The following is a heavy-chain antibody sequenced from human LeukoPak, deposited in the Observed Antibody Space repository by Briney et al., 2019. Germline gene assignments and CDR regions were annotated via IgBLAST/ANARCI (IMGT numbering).Heavy chain of an antibody. J-gene: IGHJ5*02. CDR2: FDPEDGET. V-gene: IGHV1-24*01. D-gene: IGHD6-6*01. CDR3: ATIPLGSSNWFDP. CDR1: GDTLTELS. Sequence: GASVKVSCKVSGDTLTELSMHWVRQAPGKGLECMGGFDPEDGETIYAQKFQGRVTMTEDTSTDTAYMELSSLRSEDTAVYYCATIPLGSSNWFDPWGQGTLVTVSS.